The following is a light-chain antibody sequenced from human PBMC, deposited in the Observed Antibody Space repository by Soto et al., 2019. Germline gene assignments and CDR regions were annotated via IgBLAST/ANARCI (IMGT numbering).Light chain of an antibody. CDR1: QAIGNF. CDR2: AAS. V-gene: IGKV1-39*01. Sequence: DIQMTQSPSSLSASMGDRVTITCRASQAIGNFLAWYQQRPGKAPTLLXYAASSLQSGVPSRFRGSGYGTDLALTITSLQTEDFAIYYCQQSYNSPPITFGQGTRLEIK. CDR3: QQSYNSPPIT. J-gene: IGKJ5*01.